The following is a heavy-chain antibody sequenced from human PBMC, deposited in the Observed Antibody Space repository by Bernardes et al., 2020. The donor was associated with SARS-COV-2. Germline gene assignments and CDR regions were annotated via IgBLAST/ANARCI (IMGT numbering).Heavy chain of an antibody. Sequence: GGSLRLSCAASGFTFSNYAMHWVRQAPGKGLEWVAIISYDGTTKYNPDSVKGRFTISRDNSQNTLFLHMNSLTTEDTAIYYCAREWEDYTSSLFDYWGQGTLVTVSS. J-gene: IGHJ4*02. CDR3: AREWEDYTSSLFDY. V-gene: IGHV3-30-3*01. CDR1: GFTFSNYA. CDR2: ISYDGTTK. D-gene: IGHD2-2*02.